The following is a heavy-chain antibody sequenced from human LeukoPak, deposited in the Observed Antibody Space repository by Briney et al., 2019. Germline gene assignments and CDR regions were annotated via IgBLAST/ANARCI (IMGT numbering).Heavy chain of an antibody. J-gene: IGHJ4*02. D-gene: IGHD3-16*01. V-gene: IGHV4-39*07. CDR3: ARSVDDYLWATRPYFDY. Sequence: PSETLSLTCTVSGGSISSSSYYWGWIRQPPGTGLEWIGSIYYSGSTYYNPSLKSRVTISVDTSKNQFSLKLTSVTAADTAVYYCARSVDDYLWATRPYFDYWGQGILVTVSS. CDR1: GGSISSSSYY. CDR2: IYYSGST.